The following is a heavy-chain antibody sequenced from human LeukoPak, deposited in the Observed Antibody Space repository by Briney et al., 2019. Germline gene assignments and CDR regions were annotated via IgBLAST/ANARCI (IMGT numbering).Heavy chain of an antibody. D-gene: IGHD1-26*01. CDR2: IDPSIGGT. CDR3: ARDNRGSLDY. V-gene: IGHV1-2*06. J-gene: IGHJ4*02. Sequence: ASVKVSCKASGYSFTDSKYHMHWVRQAPGQGLEWMGRIDPSIGGTTYAQNLQGRVTLTWDTSISTAYMELTRLTSDDTAVYYCARDNRGSLDYWGQGTQVTVPS. CDR1: GYSFTDSKYH.